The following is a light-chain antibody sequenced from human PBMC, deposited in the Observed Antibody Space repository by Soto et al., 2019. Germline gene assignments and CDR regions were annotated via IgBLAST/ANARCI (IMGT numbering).Light chain of an antibody. J-gene: IGKJ1*01. V-gene: IGKV1-6*01. CDR3: LQDYGDSWT. Sequence: QMTQSPSSLSASVGEKIIITCRASRDVGSDVSWYQQKPGQAPKLLIYSASNLYTGVPSRFSGSRSGTEFTLTISSLQPEDFASYYCLQDYGDSWTFGQGTKVEIE. CDR2: SAS. CDR1: RDVGSD.